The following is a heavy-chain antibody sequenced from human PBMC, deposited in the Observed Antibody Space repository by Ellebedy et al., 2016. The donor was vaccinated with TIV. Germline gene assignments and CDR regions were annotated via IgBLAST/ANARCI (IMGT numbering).Heavy chain of an antibody. CDR1: GFAFSNCS. D-gene: IGHD1-26*01. J-gene: IGHJ4*02. Sequence: GEFLKISCAASGFAFSNCSMNWVRQAPGKGLEWVSYISGSSATKYYEDSVKGRFTISRDNAKNSLYLQMNSLRDEDTAVYYCARVLLGATGFDYWGQGTLVTVSS. CDR2: ISGSSATK. CDR3: ARVLLGATGFDY. V-gene: IGHV3-48*02.